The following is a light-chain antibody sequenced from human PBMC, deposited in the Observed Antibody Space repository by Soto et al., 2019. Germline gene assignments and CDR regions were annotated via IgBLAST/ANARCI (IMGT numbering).Light chain of an antibody. J-gene: IGKJ1*01. CDR3: QQYGSSPKT. CDR1: QSVSSSY. V-gene: IGKV3-20*01. CDR2: GAS. Sequence: EIVLTQSPGILSLSPGERATLSCRASQSVSSSYLAWYQQKPGQAPRLLIYGASSRATGIPDRFSGSGSGTDFTLTISRLEPEDFAVYYCQQYGSSPKTFGQGTKV.